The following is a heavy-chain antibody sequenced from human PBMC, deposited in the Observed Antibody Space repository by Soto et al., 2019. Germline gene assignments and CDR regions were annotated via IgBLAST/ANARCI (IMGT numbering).Heavy chain of an antibody. D-gene: IGHD3-10*01. Sequence: QVQLQESGPGLVKPSQTLSLTCTVSGGSIRSGGYYWSWIRQHPGKGLEWIGYIYYSGSTYYNPSLKSRVTLSVDTSKNQFPLKRSSVPAAGTAVYYCAGGRAIRFGELVGGGGRYFDYWGRGTLVTVSS. V-gene: IGHV4-31*03. J-gene: IGHJ4*02. CDR2: IYYSGST. CDR3: AGGRAIRFGELVGGGGRYFDY. CDR1: GGSIRSGGYY.